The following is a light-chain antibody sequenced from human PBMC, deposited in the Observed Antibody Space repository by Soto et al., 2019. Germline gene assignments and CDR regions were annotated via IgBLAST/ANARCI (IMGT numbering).Light chain of an antibody. V-gene: IGKV1-5*01. CDR2: DAS. Sequence: DIQMTQSPATLSASEGERVTLTCRASQSISTWLAWYQQKPGKAPKLLIFDASTLQSGVPSRFSGSGSGTDFTLTISCLQSEDFATYYCQQYYSYPRTFGQGTKVDIK. CDR3: QQYYSYPRT. J-gene: IGKJ1*01. CDR1: QSISTW.